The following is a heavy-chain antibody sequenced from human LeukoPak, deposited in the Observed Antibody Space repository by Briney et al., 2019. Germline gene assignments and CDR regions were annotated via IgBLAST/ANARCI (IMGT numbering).Heavy chain of an antibody. J-gene: IGHJ4*02. V-gene: IGHV3-23*01. CDR2: ISGSGGST. D-gene: IGHD2-2*01. Sequence: GASLGLSCAASGFTFSSYAMSWVRQAPGKGLEWVSAISGSGGSTYYADSVKGRFTISRDNSKNTLYLQMNSLRAEDTAVYYCAKTCSSTSCYFDWGQGTLVTVSS. CDR3: AKTCSSTSCYFD. CDR1: GFTFSSYA.